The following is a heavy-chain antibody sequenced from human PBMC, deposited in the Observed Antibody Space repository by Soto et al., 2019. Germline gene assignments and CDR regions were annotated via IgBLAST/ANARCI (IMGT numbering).Heavy chain of an antibody. Sequence: SETLSLTCTVSGGSISSGDCYWSWIRQPPGKGLEWIGYIYYSGSTYYNASLKSRVTISVDTSKNQFSLKLSSVTAADTAVYYCARGDHYKGFDYWGQGTLVTVSS. CDR3: ARGDHYKGFDY. CDR1: GGSISSGDCY. CDR2: IYYSGST. D-gene: IGHD4-4*01. J-gene: IGHJ4*02. V-gene: IGHV4-30-4*01.